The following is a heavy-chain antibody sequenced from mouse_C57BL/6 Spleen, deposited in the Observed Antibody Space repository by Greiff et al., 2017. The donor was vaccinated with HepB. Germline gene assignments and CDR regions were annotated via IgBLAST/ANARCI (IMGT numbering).Heavy chain of an antibody. V-gene: IGHV5-9-1*02. CDR2: ISSGGDYI. J-gene: IGHJ4*01. CDR3: TRDRTTVVARDAMDY. D-gene: IGHD1-1*01. Sequence: EVMLVESGEGLVKPGGSLKLSCAASGFTFSSYAMSWVRQTPEKRLEWVAYISSGGDYIYYADTVKGRFTISRDNARNTLYLQMSSLKSEDTAMYYCTRDRTTVVARDAMDYWGQGTSVTVSS. CDR1: GFTFSSYA.